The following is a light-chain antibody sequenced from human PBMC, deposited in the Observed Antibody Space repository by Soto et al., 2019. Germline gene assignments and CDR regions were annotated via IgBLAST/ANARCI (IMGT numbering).Light chain of an antibody. CDR2: EVT. CDR3: LAGNTNRV. CDR1: GGDVRDSNY. J-gene: IGLJ7*01. Sequence: QSALTQPPSASGSPGQSVTVSCTGIGGDVRDSNYFSWYQQHPGKAPKLIIYEVTMRPSGVPDRFSGSKSGNTASLTVSGLQAEDEADYYCLAGNTNRVFGSGTQLTVL. V-gene: IGLV2-8*01.